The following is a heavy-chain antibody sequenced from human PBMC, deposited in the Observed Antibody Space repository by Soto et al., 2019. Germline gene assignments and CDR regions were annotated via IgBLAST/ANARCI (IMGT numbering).Heavy chain of an antibody. Sequence: GGSLRLSCSASGFTFSSYAMHWVRQAPGKGLEYVSAISSNGGSTYYADSVKGRFTISRDNSKNTLYLQMSSLRAEDTAVYYCVKGRKYYYDSSGYYRFDYWGQGTLVTVSS. CDR1: GFTFSSYA. J-gene: IGHJ4*02. CDR3: VKGRKYYYDSSGYYRFDY. CDR2: ISSNGGST. D-gene: IGHD3-22*01. V-gene: IGHV3-64D*06.